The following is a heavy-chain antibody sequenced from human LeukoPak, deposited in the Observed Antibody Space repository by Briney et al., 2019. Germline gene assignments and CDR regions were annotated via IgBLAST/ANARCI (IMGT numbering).Heavy chain of an antibody. CDR2: ISYDGSNK. D-gene: IGHD5-18*01. J-gene: IGHJ4*02. CDR1: GFTFSSYG. CDR3: AKESGNSYGRDFDY. Sequence: QAGGSLRLSCAASGFTFSSYGMHWVRQAPGKGLEWVAVISYDGSNKYYADSVKGRFTISRDNSKNTLYLQMNSLRAEDTAVYYCAKESGNSYGRDFDYWGQGTLVTVSS. V-gene: IGHV3-30*18.